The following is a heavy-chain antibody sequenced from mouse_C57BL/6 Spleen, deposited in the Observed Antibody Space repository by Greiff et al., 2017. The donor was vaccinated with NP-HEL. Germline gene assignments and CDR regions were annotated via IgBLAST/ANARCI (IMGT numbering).Heavy chain of an antibody. D-gene: IGHD4-1*01. CDR2: ISSGSSTI. CDR3: ARPNWDYAMDY. J-gene: IGHJ4*01. Sequence: VKVVESGGGLVKPGGSLKLSCAASGFTFSDYGMHWVRQAPEKGLEWVAYISSGSSTIYYADTVKGRFTISRDNAKNTLFLQMTSLRSEDTAMYYCARPNWDYAMDYWGQGTSVTVSS. CDR1: GFTFSDYG. V-gene: IGHV5-17*01.